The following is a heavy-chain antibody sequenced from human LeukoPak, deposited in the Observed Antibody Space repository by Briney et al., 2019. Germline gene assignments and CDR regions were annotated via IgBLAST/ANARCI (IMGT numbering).Heavy chain of an antibody. CDR3: ARDLGSSTGDYYYYYYMDV. V-gene: IGHV3-48*03. J-gene: IGHJ6*03. Sequence: PGGSLRLSCAASGFTFSSYEMNWVRQAPGKGLEWVSFISNSGNSIYYADSVTGRFTISRDNARNSLYLQMNSLRAEDTAVYYCARDLGSSTGDYYYYYYMDVWGKGTTVTVSS. CDR1: GFTFSSYE. CDR2: ISNSGNSI. D-gene: IGHD6-6*01.